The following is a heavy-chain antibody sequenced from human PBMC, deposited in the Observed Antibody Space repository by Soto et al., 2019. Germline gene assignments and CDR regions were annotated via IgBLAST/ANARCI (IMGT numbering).Heavy chain of an antibody. V-gene: IGHV4-34*01. J-gene: IGHJ3*02. D-gene: IGHD6-13*01. CDR3: ARGKVAAAGLDAFDI. CDR1: GGSFSGYY. Sequence: SETLSLTCAVYGGSFSGYYWSWIRQPPGKGLEWIGEINHSGSTNYNPSLKSRVTISVDTSKNQFSLKLSSVTAADTAVYYCARGKVAAAGLDAFDIWGQGTMVTVPS. CDR2: INHSGST.